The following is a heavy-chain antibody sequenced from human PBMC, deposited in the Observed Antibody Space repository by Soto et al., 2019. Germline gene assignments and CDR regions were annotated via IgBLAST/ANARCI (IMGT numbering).Heavy chain of an antibody. CDR2: ISWNSGSI. V-gene: IGHV3-9*01. D-gene: IGHD4-17*01. Sequence: EVQLVESGGGMVQPGRSLRLSCAASGFTFDDYAMHWVRQAPGKSLEWVSGISWNSGSIGYADSVKGRFTISRDNAKNSLYLQMNSLRAEDTALYYCAKDTRDYGDNAIFDYWGQGTLVNVSS. CDR3: AKDTRDYGDNAIFDY. CDR1: GFTFDDYA. J-gene: IGHJ4*02.